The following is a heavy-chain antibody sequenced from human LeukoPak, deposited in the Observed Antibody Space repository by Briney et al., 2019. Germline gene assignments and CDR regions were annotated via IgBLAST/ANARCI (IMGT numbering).Heavy chain of an antibody. CDR3: ARDHSGSYSWVLHYGLDV. V-gene: IGHV3-33*01. Sequence: GGSLRLSCAASGFTFNTYGMYWVRQAPGKGLEWVALIWHDGGTKYYGDSVQGRFTISRDNSKNTLYLEMNSLRAEDTAVYYCARDHSGSYSWVLHYGLDVWGQGTTVTVSS. J-gene: IGHJ6*02. CDR2: IWHDGGTK. D-gene: IGHD1-26*01. CDR1: GFTFNTYG.